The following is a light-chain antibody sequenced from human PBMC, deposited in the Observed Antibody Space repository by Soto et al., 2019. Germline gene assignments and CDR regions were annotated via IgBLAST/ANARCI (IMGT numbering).Light chain of an antibody. J-gene: IGLJ3*02. CDR2: EVS. CDR3: SSYTSTNTWV. Sequence: QSALTQPASVSGSPGQSITISCTGTSSDVGGYNYVSWYQQHPGKAPKFLIYEVSNRPSGVSNRFSGSKSGNTASLTISGLHAEDEADYYCSSYTSTNTWVFGGGTKLTVL. CDR1: SSDVGGYNY. V-gene: IGLV2-14*01.